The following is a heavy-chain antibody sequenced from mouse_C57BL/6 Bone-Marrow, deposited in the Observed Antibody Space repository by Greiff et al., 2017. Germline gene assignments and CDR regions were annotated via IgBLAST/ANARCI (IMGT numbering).Heavy chain of an antibody. Sequence: VQLQQSGAELVRPGASVKLSCTASGFNIKDDYMHWVKQRPEQGLEWIGWIDPENGDTEYASKFQGKATITADTSSNTAYLQLSSLTSEDTAVYDCTTYDYDGFAYWGQGTLVTVSA. CDR1: GFNIKDDY. CDR2: IDPENGDT. V-gene: IGHV14-4*01. D-gene: IGHD2-4*01. J-gene: IGHJ3*01. CDR3: TTYDYDGFAY.